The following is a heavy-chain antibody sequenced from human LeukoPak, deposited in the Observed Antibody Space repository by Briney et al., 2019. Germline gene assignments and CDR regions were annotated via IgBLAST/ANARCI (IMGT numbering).Heavy chain of an antibody. J-gene: IGHJ4*02. CDR2: ISWKSGSI. CDR3: AGDGYNSVSDY. CDR1: GFTFDDYA. V-gene: IGHV3-9*01. D-gene: IGHD5-24*01. Sequence: GGSLRLSCAASGFTFDDYAMHWVRQAPGKGLEWVSGISWKSGSIGYADSVKGRFTISRDNAKNSLYLQMNSLRAEDTALYYCAGDGYNSVSDYWGQGTLVTVSS.